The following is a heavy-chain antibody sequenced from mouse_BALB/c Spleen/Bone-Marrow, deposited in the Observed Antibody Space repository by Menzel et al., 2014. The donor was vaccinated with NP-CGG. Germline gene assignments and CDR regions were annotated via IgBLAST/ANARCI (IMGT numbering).Heavy chain of an antibody. CDR2: AYPGNNDT. D-gene: IGHD1-1*01. V-gene: IGHV1-5*01. J-gene: IGHJ1*01. CDR3: TRYFYGGRDWYFDV. Sequence: EVKLVESGTVLARPGASVEMSCKASGYTFISFWMHWVKQRPGQGLEWIGAAYPGNNDTNYNQNFKGKAKLTAVTSTSTAYMEFSSLTNEDSAVYYCTRYFYGGRDWYFDVWGAGTTVTVSS. CDR1: GYTFISFW.